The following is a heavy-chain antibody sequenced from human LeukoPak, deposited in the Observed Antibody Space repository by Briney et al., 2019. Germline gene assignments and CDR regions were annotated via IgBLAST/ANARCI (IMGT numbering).Heavy chain of an antibody. CDR3: ARDMRFGELSKSYFQH. J-gene: IGHJ1*01. V-gene: IGHV3-7*01. D-gene: IGHD3-10*01. CDR2: IKQDGSEK. Sequence: GGSLRLSCAASGFTFSSYWMSWVRQAPGKGLEWVANIKQDGSEKYYVDSVKGRFTISRDNAKNSLYLQMNSLRAEDTAVYYCARDMRFGELSKSYFQHWGQGTLVTVSS. CDR1: GFTFSSYW.